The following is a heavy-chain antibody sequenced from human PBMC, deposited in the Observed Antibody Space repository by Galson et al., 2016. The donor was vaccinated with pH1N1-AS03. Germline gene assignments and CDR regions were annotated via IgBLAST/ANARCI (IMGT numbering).Heavy chain of an antibody. Sequence: SVKVSCKASGYTFTSYGIGWVRQAPGQGLEWMGWISPYNGRTEYAQKLQGRVTMTTDTSTSTAYMELRSLISDDTAMYYCARAFCSGGSCYDYFYYAVDVWGQGTKGTVSS. CDR3: ARAFCSGGSCYDYFYYAVDV. V-gene: IGHV1-18*01. CDR1: GYTFTSYG. CDR2: ISPYNGRT. J-gene: IGHJ6*02. D-gene: IGHD2-15*01.